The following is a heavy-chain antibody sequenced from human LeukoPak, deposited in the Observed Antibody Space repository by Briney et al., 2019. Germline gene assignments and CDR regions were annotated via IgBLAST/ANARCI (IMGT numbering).Heavy chain of an antibody. V-gene: IGHV3-30-3*01. J-gene: IGHJ4*02. Sequence: GGSLRLSCAASGFTFSSYAMHWVRQAPGKGLEWVAVISYDGSNKYYADSVKGRFTISRDNSKSTLYLQMNSLRAEDTAVYYCARDSAAAAVYYFDYWGQGTLVTVSS. CDR1: GFTFSSYA. CDR3: ARDSAAAAVYYFDY. D-gene: IGHD6-13*01. CDR2: ISYDGSNK.